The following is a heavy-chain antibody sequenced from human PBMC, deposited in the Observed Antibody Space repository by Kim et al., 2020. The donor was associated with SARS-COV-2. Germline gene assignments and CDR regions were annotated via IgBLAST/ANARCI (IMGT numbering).Heavy chain of an antibody. D-gene: IGHD3-22*01. CDR2: IYSSGST. V-gene: IGHV4-4*07. CDR3: ARARGHYDDSGYYY. CDR1: GGSISSYY. J-gene: IGHJ4*02. Sequence: SETLSLTCTVSGGSISSYYWSWVRQPAGKGLEWIGRIYSSGSTNYNPSLKSRVTMSVDTSKNQFSLKLSSVTAADTAVYYCARARGHYDDSGYYYWGQGTLVAVSP.